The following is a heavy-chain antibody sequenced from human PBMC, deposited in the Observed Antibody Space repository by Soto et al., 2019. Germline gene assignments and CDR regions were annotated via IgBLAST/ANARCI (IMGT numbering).Heavy chain of an antibody. V-gene: IGHV3-30*18. CDR1: GFTFSSYG. CDR3: AKDQGYSYGYYYYGMDV. CDR2: ISYDGSNK. J-gene: IGHJ6*01. D-gene: IGHD5-18*01. Sequence: QVQLVESGGGVVQPGRSLRLSCAASGFTFSSYGMHWVRQAPGKGLEWVAVISYDGSNKYYADSVKGRFTISRDNSKNTLYLQMNSLRAEDTAVYYCAKDQGYSYGYYYYGMDVW.